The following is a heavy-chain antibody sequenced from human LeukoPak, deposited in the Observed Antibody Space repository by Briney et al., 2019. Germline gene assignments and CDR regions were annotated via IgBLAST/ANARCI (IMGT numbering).Heavy chain of an antibody. V-gene: IGHV4-34*01. CDR3: ARGHIAVLNWFDP. CDR2: INHSGST. J-gene: IGHJ5*02. Sequence: SETLSLTCAVYGGSFSGYYWSWIRQPPGKGLEWIGEINHSGSTNYNPSLKSRVTTSVDTSKNQFSLKLSSVTAADTAVYYCARGHIAVLNWFDPWGQGTLVTVSS. CDR1: GGSFSGYY. D-gene: IGHD6-19*01.